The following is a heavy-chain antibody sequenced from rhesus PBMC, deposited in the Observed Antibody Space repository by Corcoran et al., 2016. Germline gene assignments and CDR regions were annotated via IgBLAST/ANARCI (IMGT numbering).Heavy chain of an antibody. CDR2: IYGGSGST. J-gene: IGHJ6*01. D-gene: IGHD2-2*01. V-gene: IGHV4S7*01. CDR1: GGSISHIYY. CDR3: ARVALLRGGLDS. Sequence: QVQLQESGPGLVKPSVTLSLTCAVSGGSISHIYYWIWIRQPPWKGLEWIGKIYGGSGSTYYNPALKSRVTVTKDTSKNQFSLKLSSVTAADTAVYYCARVALLRGGLDSWGQGVVVTVSS.